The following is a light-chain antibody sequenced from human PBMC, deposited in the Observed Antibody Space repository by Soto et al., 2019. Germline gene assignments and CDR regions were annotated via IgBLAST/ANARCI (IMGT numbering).Light chain of an antibody. J-gene: IGLJ2*01. V-gene: IGLV2-23*02. CDR2: EVS. CDR1: SSDVGRYNL. Sequence: QSVLTQPASVSGSPGQSITISCTGTSSDVGRYNLVSWYQQHPGKVPKLMIYEVSKRPSGVSNRFSGSKSGNTASLTISGLQAEDEADYYCCSYAGSSTYVLFGGGTKLTVL. CDR3: CSYAGSSTYVL.